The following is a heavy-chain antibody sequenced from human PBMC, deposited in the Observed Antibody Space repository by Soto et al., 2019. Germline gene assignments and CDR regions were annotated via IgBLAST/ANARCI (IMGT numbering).Heavy chain of an antibody. V-gene: IGHV3-7*01. CDR1: GFTLSSYW. Sequence: PGGSLRLSCAASGFTLSSYWMSWVRQAPGKGLEWVANIKQDGSEKYYVDSVKGRFTISRDNAKNSLYLQMNSLRAEDTAVYYCARDLSAGATEGYFQHWGQGTLVTVSS. J-gene: IGHJ1*01. D-gene: IGHD1-26*01. CDR2: IKQDGSEK. CDR3: ARDLSAGATEGYFQH.